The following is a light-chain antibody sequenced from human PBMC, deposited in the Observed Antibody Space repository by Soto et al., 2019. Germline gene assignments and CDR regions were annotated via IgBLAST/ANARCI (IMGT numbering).Light chain of an antibody. CDR1: QTILSF. V-gene: IGKV1-39*01. CDR3: QHSYDTPWT. CDR2: AAY. Sequence: DIQMTQSPFSLSASIGDRVTITCRASQTILSFLNWYQQRPGKAPSLLIYAAYNLESGVPSRFSGSGSGTEFTLTISSLQPEDFATYYCQHSYDTPWTFGQGTKLEIK. J-gene: IGKJ1*01.